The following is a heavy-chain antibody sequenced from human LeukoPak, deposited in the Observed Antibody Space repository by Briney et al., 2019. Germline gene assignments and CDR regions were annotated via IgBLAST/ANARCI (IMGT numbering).Heavy chain of an antibody. CDR2: ISGSGGST. J-gene: IGHJ4*02. Sequence: GGSLRLSCAASGFTFSSYAMSWARQAPGKGLEWVSAISGSGGSTYYADSVKGRFTISRDNSKNTLYLQMNSLRAEDTAVYYCAKGRSYSSSWDTFGYWGQGTLVTVSS. V-gene: IGHV3-23*01. D-gene: IGHD6-13*01. CDR3: AKGRSYSSSWDTFGY. CDR1: GFTFSSYA.